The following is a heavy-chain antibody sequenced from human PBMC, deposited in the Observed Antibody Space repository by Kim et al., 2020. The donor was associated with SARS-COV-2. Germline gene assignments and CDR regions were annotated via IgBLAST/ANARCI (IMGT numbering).Heavy chain of an antibody. CDR2: INPNSGGT. CDR3: ARAGGYCSSTSCFYYYGMDV. V-gene: IGHV1-2*06. D-gene: IGHD2-2*01. Sequence: ASVKVSCKASGYTFTGYYMHWVRQAPGQGLEWMGRINPNSGGTNYAQKFQGRVTMTRDTSISTAYMELSRLRSDDTAVYYCARAGGYCSSTSCFYYYGMDVWGQGTTVTVSS. CDR1: GYTFTGYY. J-gene: IGHJ6*02.